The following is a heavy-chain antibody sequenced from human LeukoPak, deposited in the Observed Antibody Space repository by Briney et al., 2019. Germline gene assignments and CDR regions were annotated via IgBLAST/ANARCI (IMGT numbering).Heavy chain of an antibody. J-gene: IGHJ4*02. V-gene: IGHV1-18*01. D-gene: IGHD5-18*01. CDR2: ISPYDGST. Sequence: GASVKVSCKASGYTFITYGINWARQAPGQGLEWMGWISPYDGSTNFAQNFQGRVTMTTDTITNTAFMELRSLRFEDTAVYYCARDKAPRYTYGLGHWGQGTLVTVSS. CDR1: GYTFITYG. CDR3: ARDKAPRYTYGLGH.